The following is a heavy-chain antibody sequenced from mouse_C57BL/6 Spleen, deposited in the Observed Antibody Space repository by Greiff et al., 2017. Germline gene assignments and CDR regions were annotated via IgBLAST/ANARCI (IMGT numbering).Heavy chain of an antibody. CDR1: GYTFTDYN. V-gene: IGHV1-18*01. D-gene: IGHD1-1*01. Sequence: VQLKESGPELVKPGASVKIPCKASGYTFTDYNMDWVKQSHGKRLEWIVVLNPDYGGTIYNQKFKGTATLPVDKSSSTAYMELRSLTSEDTAVYDRARSHYYGSSRWFDYWGEGTLVTVSA. CDR3: ARSHYYGSSRWFDY. J-gene: IGHJ3*01. CDR2: LNPDYGGT.